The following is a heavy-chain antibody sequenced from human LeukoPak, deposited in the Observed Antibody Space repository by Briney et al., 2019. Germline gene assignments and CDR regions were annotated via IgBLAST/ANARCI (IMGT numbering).Heavy chain of an antibody. CDR1: GYTFTSYG. CDR2: ISAYNGNT. Sequence: ASVKVSCKASGYTFTSYGISWVRQAPGQGLEWMGWISAYNGNTNYAQKLQGRVTMTTDTSTSTAYMELRSLRSDDTAVYYCARDVYYYDSSHSRAFDIWGQGTMVTVSS. V-gene: IGHV1-18*01. D-gene: IGHD3-22*01. CDR3: ARDVYYYDSSHSRAFDI. J-gene: IGHJ3*02.